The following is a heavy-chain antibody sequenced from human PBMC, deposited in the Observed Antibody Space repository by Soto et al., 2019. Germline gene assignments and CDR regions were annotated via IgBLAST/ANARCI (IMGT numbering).Heavy chain of an antibody. D-gene: IGHD1-1*01. Sequence: SGPTLVNPTHTLTLTCTFSGFSLSTSGMRVSWIRQPPGNSLEWLSRIDWDDDKFYRTSLRTRLTISKDTSRNQVVLTMTNMDPVDTATYYCAKTGTDGSWFDPWGQGTLFTVSS. CDR2: IDWDDDK. CDR3: AKTGTDGSWFDP. CDR1: GFSLSTSGMR. V-gene: IGHV2-70*04. J-gene: IGHJ5*02.